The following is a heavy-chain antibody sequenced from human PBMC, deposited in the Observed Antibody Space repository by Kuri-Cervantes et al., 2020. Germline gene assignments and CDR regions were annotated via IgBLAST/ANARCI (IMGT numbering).Heavy chain of an antibody. J-gene: IGHJ4*02. CDR1: GFTFSSYE. CDR2: ISSSGSTI. CDR3: ARATGLGNYARADY. V-gene: IGHV3-48*03. Sequence: GGSLRLSCAASGFTFSSYEMNWVRQAPGKGLEWASYISSSGSTIYYADSVKGRFTISRDNAKNSLYLQMNSLRADDTAVYYCARATGLGNYARADYWGQGTLVTVS. D-gene: IGHD3-10*01.